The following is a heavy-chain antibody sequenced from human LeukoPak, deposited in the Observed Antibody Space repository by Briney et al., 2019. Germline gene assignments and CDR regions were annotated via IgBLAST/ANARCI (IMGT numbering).Heavy chain of an antibody. CDR2: IYYSGST. CDR1: GGSISSSSYY. Sequence: SETLSLTCTVSGGSISSSSYYWGWIRQPPGKGLEWIGSIYYSGSTYYNPSLKSRVTISVDTSKNQFSLKLSPVTAADTAVYYCATKESRFLEWLPIPRSYFDHWGQGTLVTVSS. V-gene: IGHV4-39*01. J-gene: IGHJ4*02. CDR3: ATKESRFLEWLPIPRSYFDH. D-gene: IGHD3-3*01.